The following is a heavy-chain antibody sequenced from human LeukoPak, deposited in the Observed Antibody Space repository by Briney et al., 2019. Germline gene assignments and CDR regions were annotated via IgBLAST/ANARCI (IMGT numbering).Heavy chain of an antibody. J-gene: IGHJ4*02. V-gene: IGHV3-30*03. CDR3: AMGLVGSQAQASD. CDR1: GFTVSTNY. CDR2: ISYDGSNK. D-gene: IGHD1-26*01. Sequence: GGSLRLSCAAFGFTVSTNYMSWARRAPGKGLEWVAVISYDGSNKYYADSVKGRFTISRDNSKNTLYLQMNSLRAEDTAVYYCAMGLVGSQAQASDWGQGTLVTVSS.